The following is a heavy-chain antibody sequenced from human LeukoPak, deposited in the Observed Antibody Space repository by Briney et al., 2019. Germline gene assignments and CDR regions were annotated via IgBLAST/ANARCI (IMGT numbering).Heavy chain of an antibody. CDR2: INRDGSST. Sequence: PGGSLRLSCATSGFTFSTFWMHWVRQAPGKGLVWVSRINRDGSSTNYADSVKGRFTISRDNAKNTLYLQMNSLRAEDTAVYYCVRDWGYDSSGYWQKYFDTWGQGTLVTVSS. D-gene: IGHD3-22*01. J-gene: IGHJ4*02. CDR1: GFTFSTFW. CDR3: VRDWGYDSSGYWQKYFDT. V-gene: IGHV3-74*01.